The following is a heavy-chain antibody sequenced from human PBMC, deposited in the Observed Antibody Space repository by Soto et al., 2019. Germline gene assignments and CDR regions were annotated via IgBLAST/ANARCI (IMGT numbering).Heavy chain of an antibody. Sequence: ASVKVSCKASGYTFPSYAMHWVRQAPGQRLEWMGWINAGNGNTKYSQKFKGRVTITRDTSASTAYMELSSLRSEDTAVYYCARGPTTYSSRWNWFDHWGQGTLVTVSS. V-gene: IGHV1-3*01. CDR1: GYTFPSYA. D-gene: IGHD6-13*01. CDR3: ARGPTTYSSRWNWFDH. J-gene: IGHJ5*02. CDR2: INAGNGNT.